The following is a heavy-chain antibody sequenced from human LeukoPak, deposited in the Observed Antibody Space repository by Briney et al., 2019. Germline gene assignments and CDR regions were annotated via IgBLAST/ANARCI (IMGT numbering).Heavy chain of an antibody. CDR2: ISGSGGDT. V-gene: IGHV3-23*01. J-gene: IGHJ6*03. CDR3: AKDPHFYYYYYMDA. Sequence: GGSLRLSCAASGFSFSDYAMSWVRQPPGKGLEWISAISGSGGDTYFADSVKGRFTISRDNSKRTVFLQMDSLRAEDTAVYYCAKDPHFYYYYYMDAWGNGTTVTVS. CDR1: GFSFSDYA.